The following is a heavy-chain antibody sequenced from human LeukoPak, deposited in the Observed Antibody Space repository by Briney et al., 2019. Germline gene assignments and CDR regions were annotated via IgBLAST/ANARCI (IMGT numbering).Heavy chain of an antibody. J-gene: IGHJ4*02. V-gene: IGHV4-59*12. D-gene: IGHD5-12*01. CDR2: IYYRGTT. Sequence: SETLSLTCTVSGDSIDSYYWSWIRQPPGKGLEWIGYIYYRGTTIYIPSLTSRVTISVDTSKNHFSLKLNSVTAADTAVYYCARLPRYGGYDHFDYWGQGILVIVSS. CDR1: GDSIDSYY. CDR3: ARLPRYGGYDHFDY.